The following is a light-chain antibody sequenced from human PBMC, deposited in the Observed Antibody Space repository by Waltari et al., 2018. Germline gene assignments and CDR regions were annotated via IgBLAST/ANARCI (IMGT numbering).Light chain of an antibody. J-gene: IGKJ3*01. CDR1: QSISNY. Sequence: DIQMTQSPSSLSVSVGDRVTITCRASQSISNYLHWYQQKPGKAPKLLIYGATSLQSGVPSRFSGSGYGTDFTLTISSLQPEDSATYFCQQSYSHLFTFGPGTKVDIK. CDR2: GAT. V-gene: IGKV1-39*01. CDR3: QQSYSHLFT.